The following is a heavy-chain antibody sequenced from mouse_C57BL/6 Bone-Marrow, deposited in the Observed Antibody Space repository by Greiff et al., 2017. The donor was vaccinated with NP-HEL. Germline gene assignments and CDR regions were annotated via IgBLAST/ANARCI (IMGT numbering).Heavy chain of an antibody. CDR1: GYSITSGYY. Sequence: EVQRVESGPGLVKPSQSLSLTCSVTGYSITSGYYWNWIRQFPGNKLEWMGYISYDGSNNYNPTLKNRITITRDTSKDQFFLKLNSVTTEDTATYNCTREGVWPYYYAMDYWGQGTSVTVSS. D-gene: IGHD2-10*02. CDR2: ISYDGSN. J-gene: IGHJ4*01. V-gene: IGHV3-6*01. CDR3: TREGVWPYYYAMDY.